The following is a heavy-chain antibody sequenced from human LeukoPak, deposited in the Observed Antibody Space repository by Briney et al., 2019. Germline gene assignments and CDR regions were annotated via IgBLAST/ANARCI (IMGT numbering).Heavy chain of an antibody. J-gene: IGHJ5*02. Sequence: PSETLSLTCTVSGGSINSVSYYWSWIRQPPGKGLEWIGYIYYSGSTNYNPSLKSRVTISVDTSKNQFSLKLSSVTAADTAVYYCARVFAYDILTGPIGIDPWGQGTLVTVSS. D-gene: IGHD3-9*01. CDR1: GGSINSVSYY. CDR2: IYYSGST. V-gene: IGHV4-61*01. CDR3: ARVFAYDILTGPIGIDP.